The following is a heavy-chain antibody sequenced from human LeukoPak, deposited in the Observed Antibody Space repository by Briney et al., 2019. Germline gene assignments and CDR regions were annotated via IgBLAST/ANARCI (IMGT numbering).Heavy chain of an antibody. Sequence: PSETLSLTCTVSGGSISSSSYYWGWIRQPPGKGLEWIGSIYYSGSTYYNPSLKSRVTISVDTSKNQFSLKLTSVTAADTAVYYCASHPQGDGDWNWFDPWGQGTLVTVSS. CDR2: IYYSGST. V-gene: IGHV4-39*01. CDR3: ASHPQGDGDWNWFDP. D-gene: IGHD3-16*01. J-gene: IGHJ5*02. CDR1: GGSISSSSYY.